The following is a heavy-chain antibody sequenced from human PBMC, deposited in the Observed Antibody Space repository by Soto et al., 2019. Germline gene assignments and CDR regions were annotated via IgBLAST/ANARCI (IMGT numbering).Heavy chain of an antibody. J-gene: IGHJ3*01. CDR2: ISYDGDNR. D-gene: IGHD4-17*01. CDR1: GFTFTNYA. Sequence: ESGGGVVQPGRSLRLSCAASGFTFTNYAMHWVRQPPGKGLDWVAVISYDGDNRFYSDSVKGRFTISRDNSKNTLYLQINSLRSEDTAVYYCARGAGFYYGGPEDLWGQGTVVTVSS. CDR3: ARGAGFYYGGPEDL. V-gene: IGHV3-30-3*01.